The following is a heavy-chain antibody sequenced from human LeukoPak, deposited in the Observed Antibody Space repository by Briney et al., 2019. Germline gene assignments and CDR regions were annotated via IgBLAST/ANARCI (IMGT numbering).Heavy chain of an antibody. CDR1: GYSFTSFG. J-gene: IGHJ3*02. CDR3: ASEWAPGHGIFVTEIRPGGDAFDI. D-gene: IGHD2-15*01. CDR2: INPNGGNT. Sequence: ASVKVSCKASGYSFTSFGISWVRQAPGQGLEWMGIINPNGGNTTNAQKFQGRVTMTRDTSTSTVYMELSSLRSEDTAIYYCASEWAPGHGIFVTEIRPGGDAFDIWGQGTMVTVSS. V-gene: IGHV1-46*01.